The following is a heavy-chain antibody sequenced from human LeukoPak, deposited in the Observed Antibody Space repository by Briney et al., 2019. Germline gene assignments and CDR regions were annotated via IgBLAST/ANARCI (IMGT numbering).Heavy chain of an antibody. J-gene: IGHJ4*02. D-gene: IGHD2-8*02. V-gene: IGHV3-23*01. CDR2: TVGSGPNT. Sequence: PGGSLRLSCAASGFIFTNYAMTWVRQAPGKGLEWVAGTVGSGPNTYHADSVKGRFTISRDNSKKTLYLQMNSLRAEDTAVYYCATYRQVLLPFESWGQGTLVTVSS. CDR1: GFIFTNYA. CDR3: ATYRQVLLPFES.